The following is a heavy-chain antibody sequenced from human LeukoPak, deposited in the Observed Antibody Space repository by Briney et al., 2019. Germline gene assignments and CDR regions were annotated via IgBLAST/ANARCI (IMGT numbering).Heavy chain of an antibody. V-gene: IGHV3-66*02. D-gene: IGHD5-12*01. J-gene: IGHJ4*02. CDR2: IYSGGST. Sequence: HPGGSLRLSCAASGFTFSSYWMSWVRQAPGKGLEWVSVIYSGGSTYYADSVKGRFTISRDNSKNTLYLQMNSLRAEDTAVYYCARLFQGYGDYWGQGTLVTVSS. CDR3: ARLFQGYGDY. CDR1: GFTFSSYW.